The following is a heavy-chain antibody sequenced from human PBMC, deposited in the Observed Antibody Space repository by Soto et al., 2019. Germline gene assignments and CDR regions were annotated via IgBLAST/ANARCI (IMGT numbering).Heavy chain of an antibody. J-gene: IGHJ5*02. CDR3: AKWGGYCSTTSCSSSFDP. D-gene: IGHD2-2*01. Sequence: QVQLVESGGGVVQPGRSLRLSCAASGFTFSSYGMHWVRQAPGKGLEWVAVISYDGSNKYYADSVKCRFTISRDNSKNTLYLQMNSLRAEDTAVYYCAKWGGYCSTTSCSSSFDPWGQGTLVTVSS. CDR2: ISYDGSNK. V-gene: IGHV3-30*18. CDR1: GFTFSSYG.